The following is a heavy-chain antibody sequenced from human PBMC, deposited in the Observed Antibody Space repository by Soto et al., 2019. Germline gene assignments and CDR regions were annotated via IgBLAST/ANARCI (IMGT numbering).Heavy chain of an antibody. J-gene: IGHJ5*02. CDR3: AKAVVPAAMGLNWFDP. Sequence: QVQLVESGGGVVQPGRSLRPSCAASGFTFSSYGMHWVRQAPGKGLEWVAVISYDGSNKYYADSVKGRFTISRDNSKNTLYLQMNSLRAEDTAVYYCAKAVVPAAMGLNWFDPWGQGTLVTVSS. CDR2: ISYDGSNK. D-gene: IGHD2-2*01. V-gene: IGHV3-30*18. CDR1: GFTFSSYG.